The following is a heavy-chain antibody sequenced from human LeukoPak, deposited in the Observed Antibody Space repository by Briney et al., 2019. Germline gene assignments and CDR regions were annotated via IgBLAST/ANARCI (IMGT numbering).Heavy chain of an antibody. D-gene: IGHD4-17*01. CDR2: ISDSGGST. J-gene: IGHJ4*02. CDR3: AKRHPSVTTFDY. CDR1: GFTFSVYG. V-gene: IGHV3-23*01. Sequence: PGGSLRLSCAASGFTFSVYGMHWVRQAPGKGLEWVSTISDSGGSTYYADSVEGRFTISRDNSKNTLYLQMNSLRAEDTAVYYCAKRHPSVTTFDYWGQGTLVTVSS.